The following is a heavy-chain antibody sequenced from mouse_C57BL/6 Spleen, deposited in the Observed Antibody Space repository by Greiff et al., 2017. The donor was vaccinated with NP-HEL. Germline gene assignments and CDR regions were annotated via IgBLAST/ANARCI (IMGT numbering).Heavy chain of an antibody. J-gene: IGHJ4*01. V-gene: IGHV5-4*01. CDR3: ARDSWDYYAMDY. CDR2: ISDGGSYT. D-gene: IGHD4-1*01. CDR1: GFTFSSYA. Sequence: EVQRVESGGGLVKPGGSLKLSCAASGFTFSSYAMSWVRQTPEKRLEWVATISDGGSYTYYPDNVKGRFTISRDNAKNNLYLQRSHLKSEDTAMYYCARDSWDYYAMDYWGQGTSVTVSS.